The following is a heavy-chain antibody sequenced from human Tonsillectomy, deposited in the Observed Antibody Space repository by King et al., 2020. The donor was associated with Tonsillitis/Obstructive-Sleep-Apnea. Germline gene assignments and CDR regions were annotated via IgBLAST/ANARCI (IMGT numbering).Heavy chain of an antibody. CDR3: ALGGVSDAFDI. CDR2: INPNRGGT. Sequence: QLVQSGAEVKKPGASVKVSCKAPGYTFTGYYMHWVRQAPGQGLEGMGWINPNRGGTNYAQKFQGRVTMTRDTSISTAYMELSRLRSDDTAVYYCALGGVSDAFDIWGQGTMVTVSS. V-gene: IGHV1-2*02. J-gene: IGHJ3*02. CDR1: GYTFTGYY. D-gene: IGHD2-8*01.